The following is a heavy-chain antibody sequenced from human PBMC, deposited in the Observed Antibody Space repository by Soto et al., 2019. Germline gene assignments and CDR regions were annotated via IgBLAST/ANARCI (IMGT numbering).Heavy chain of an antibody. V-gene: IGHV4-31*11. CDR2: IYYSGST. J-gene: IGHJ6*02. CDR3: ARVGVVAANYGMDV. CDR1: GGSISSGGYY. D-gene: IGHD2-15*01. Sequence: QVQLQESGPGLVKPSQTLSLTCAVSGGSISSGGYYWSWIRQHPGKGLEWIGYIYYSGSTYYNPSLKSRVTISVDTSKNQFSLKLSSVTAADTAVYYCARVGVVAANYGMDVWGQGTTVTVSS.